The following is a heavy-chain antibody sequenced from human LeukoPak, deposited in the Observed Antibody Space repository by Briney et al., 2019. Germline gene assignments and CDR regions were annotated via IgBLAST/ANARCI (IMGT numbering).Heavy chain of an antibody. V-gene: IGHV1-3*03. CDR3: ARAGSGWYRNWFDP. Sequence: ASVKVSCKASGYTFTSYAMHWVRQAPGQRLEWMGWINAGNGNTKYSQEFQGRVTITRDTSASTAYMELSSLRSEDMAVYYCARAGSGWYRNWFDPWGQGTLVTVSS. CDR2: INAGNGNT. J-gene: IGHJ5*02. CDR1: GYTFTSYA. D-gene: IGHD6-19*01.